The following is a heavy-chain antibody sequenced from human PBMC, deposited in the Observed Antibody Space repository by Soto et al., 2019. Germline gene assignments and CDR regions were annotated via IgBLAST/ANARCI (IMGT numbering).Heavy chain of an antibody. CDR2: ISYSGST. V-gene: IGHV4-59*01. CDR3: ARVVYDSSGYGFFDY. D-gene: IGHD3-22*01. J-gene: IGHJ4*02. Sequence: SETLSLPCTVSGGSISSYYWNWIRQSPGKGLEWIGYISYSGSTNYNPSLKSRVTITTDTPKNQFSLKLSSVTAADTAVYYCARVVYDSSGYGFFDYWGQGTLVTVSS. CDR1: GGSISSYY.